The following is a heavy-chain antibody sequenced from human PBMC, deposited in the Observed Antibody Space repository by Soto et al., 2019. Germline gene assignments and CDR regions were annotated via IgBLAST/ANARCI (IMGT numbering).Heavy chain of an antibody. Sequence: ASVKVSCKASGYTFTSYGISWVRQAPGQGLEWMGMINPSGDSTSYARKFQGRVTVTRDTSTSIIYMELSSLRSEDTAVYYCARERRGSNTAFDYWGLGTLVTVSS. D-gene: IGHD1-1*01. CDR1: GYTFTSYG. CDR3: ARERRGSNTAFDY. V-gene: IGHV1-46*01. CDR2: INPSGDST. J-gene: IGHJ4*02.